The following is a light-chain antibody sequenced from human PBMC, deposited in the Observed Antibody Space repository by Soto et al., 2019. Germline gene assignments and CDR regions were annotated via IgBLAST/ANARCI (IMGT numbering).Light chain of an antibody. J-gene: IGKJ1*01. Sequence: DIPMTQSPSTLSASVGDRVTITCRASQSISSWLAWYQQKPGKAHKLLIYKASSLESGVPSRFSGSGSGIEFTLTISSLQPDDFATYYCQQYNSFPTFGQGTKVEIK. CDR1: QSISSW. V-gene: IGKV1-5*03. CDR2: KAS. CDR3: QQYNSFPT.